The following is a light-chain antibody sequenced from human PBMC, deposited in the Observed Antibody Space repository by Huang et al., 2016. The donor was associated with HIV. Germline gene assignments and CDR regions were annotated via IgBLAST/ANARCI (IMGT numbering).Light chain of an antibody. J-gene: IGKJ2*01. CDR3: QLYGTSENT. CDR2: GAS. V-gene: IGKV3-20*01. CDR1: QSVSSSY. Sequence: EIVLTQSPGTLSLSPGERATLSCRASQSVSSSYLAWYQQKPGQAPRLLIYGASSRATGIPDRLSGSGSGTDFTLTIGRLEPEDFAVYYCQLYGTSENTFGQGTKLEIK.